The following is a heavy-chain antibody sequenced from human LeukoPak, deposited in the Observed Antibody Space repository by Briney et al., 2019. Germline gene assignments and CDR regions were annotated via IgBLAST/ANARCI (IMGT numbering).Heavy chain of an antibody. D-gene: IGHD6-19*01. V-gene: IGHV1-18*01. CDR3: ARSRREQWLENDAFDI. CDR2: ISAYNDNT. CDR1: GYTITTYV. J-gene: IGHJ3*02. Sequence: ASVKVSCKASGYTITTYVFSWVRQAPGQGLEWMGWISAYNDNTNYAQKLQGRVTMTTDTPTSTAYMELRSLRSDDTAVYYCARSRREQWLENDAFDIWGQGTMVTVSS.